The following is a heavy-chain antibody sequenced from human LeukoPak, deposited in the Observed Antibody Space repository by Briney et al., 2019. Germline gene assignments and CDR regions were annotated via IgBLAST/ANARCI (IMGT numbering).Heavy chain of an antibody. Sequence: SETLSLTCTVSGGSISTYYWNWIRQPPGKGLEWIGYIYHSGSTNYNPSLQSRVTISVDTSENQFSLNLNSVTAADTAVYYCARGGAARLHFQNWGQGTLVTVSS. J-gene: IGHJ1*01. V-gene: IGHV4-59*01. D-gene: IGHD6-6*01. CDR3: ARGGAARLHFQN. CDR2: IYHSGST. CDR1: GGSISTYY.